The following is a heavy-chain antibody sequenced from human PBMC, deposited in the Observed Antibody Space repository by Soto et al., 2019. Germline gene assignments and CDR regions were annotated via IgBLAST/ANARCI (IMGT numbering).Heavy chain of an antibody. CDR2: IFADGTT. V-gene: IGHV3-53*04. D-gene: IGHD1-20*01. J-gene: IGHJ4*02. CDR3: ANGGGPFINSVYNCFDY. CDR1: GFSVSNNY. Sequence: PGGSLRLSCVVSGFSVSNNYMSWVRQAPGKGLDWVSVIFADGTTYYVDSVKGRFTISRHNSKNTLYLQMDSLRTEDTAVYYCANGGGPFINSVYNCFDYWGQGTLVTVSS.